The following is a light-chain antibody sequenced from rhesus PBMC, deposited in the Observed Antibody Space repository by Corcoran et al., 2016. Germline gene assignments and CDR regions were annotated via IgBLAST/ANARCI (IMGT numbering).Light chain of an antibody. CDR1: QSVGSY. Sequence: ETVVTQSPATLSLSPGERATLSCRASQSVGSYLAWYQQKPGQAPRLLIYGASSRSTGISEGFSGSGSGTDFTLPLISLEPEDVEVYYFQQSINLWTFGQGAKVEIK. V-gene: IGKV3-24*04. CDR2: GAS. CDR3: QQSINLWT. J-gene: IGKJ1*01.